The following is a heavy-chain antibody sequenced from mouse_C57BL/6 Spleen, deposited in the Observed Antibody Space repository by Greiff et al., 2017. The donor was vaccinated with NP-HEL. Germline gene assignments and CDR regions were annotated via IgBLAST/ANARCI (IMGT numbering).Heavy chain of an antibody. CDR2: IDPSDSYT. Sequence: QVHVKQSGAELVKPGASVKLSCKASGYTFTSYWMQWVKQRPGQGLEWIGEIDPSDSYTNYNQKFKGKATLTVDTSSSAAYMQLSSLTSEDSAVYYCARTHYGRTVDVWGTGTTVTVSS. CDR3: ARTHYGRTVDV. CDR1: GYTFTSYW. J-gene: IGHJ1*03. D-gene: IGHD1-1*01. V-gene: IGHV1-50*01.